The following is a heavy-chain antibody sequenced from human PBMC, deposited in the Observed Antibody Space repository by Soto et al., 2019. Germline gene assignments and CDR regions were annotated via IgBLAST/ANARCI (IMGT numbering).Heavy chain of an antibody. CDR2: MNPNSGNT. V-gene: IGHV1-8*01. D-gene: IGHD5-12*01. CDR3: GRGRWRYSGLSYYYGMDV. Sequence: QVQLVQSGAEVKKPGASVKVSCKASGYTFTSYDINWVRQATGQGLEWMGWMNPNSGNTGYAQKFQGRVTMTRNTSIGTSYMELSSLRSEDTAVYYCGRGRWRYSGLSYYYGMDVWGQGTTVTVSS. J-gene: IGHJ6*02. CDR1: GYTFTSYD.